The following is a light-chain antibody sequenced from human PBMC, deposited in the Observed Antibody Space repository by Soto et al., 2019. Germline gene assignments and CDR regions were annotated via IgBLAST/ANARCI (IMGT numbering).Light chain of an antibody. CDR2: SNN. CDR1: SSNIGSNT. Sequence: QSVLTQPPSASGTPGQRVTISCSGSSSNIGSNTVNWYQQLPGTAPKLLIYSNNQRPSGVPDRFSGSKSGTSASLAISWLQSEDEADYYCAAWDDSLNGQVVFGGGTKLTVL. J-gene: IGLJ2*01. V-gene: IGLV1-44*01. CDR3: AAWDDSLNGQVV.